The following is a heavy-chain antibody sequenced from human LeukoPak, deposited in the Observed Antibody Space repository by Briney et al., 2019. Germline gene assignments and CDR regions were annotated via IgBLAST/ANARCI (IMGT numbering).Heavy chain of an antibody. D-gene: IGHD3-22*01. CDR2: ISGSGGST. J-gene: IGHJ6*02. Sequence: GGSLRLSCAASGFTFSSYAMSWVRQAPGKGLEWDSAISGSGGSTYYADSVKGRFTISRDNSKNTLYLQMNSLRAEDTAVYYCAKTQLSYYYDSSGYLSGMDVWGQGTTVTVSS. CDR3: AKTQLSYYYDSSGYLSGMDV. CDR1: GFTFSSYA. V-gene: IGHV3-23*01.